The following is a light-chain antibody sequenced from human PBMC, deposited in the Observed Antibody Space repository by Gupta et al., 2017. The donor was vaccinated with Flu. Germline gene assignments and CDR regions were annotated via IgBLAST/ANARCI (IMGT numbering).Light chain of an antibody. CDR2: EDR. Sequence: SYELTQPPSVSVSPGQTASITCSGDKLGDKYARWYQQKPGQSPVLVIYEDRKRPSGIPERFSGSNSGNTATLTISGTQARDEADYYCQAWDSSTEVFGGGTKLTVL. V-gene: IGLV3-1*01. CDR1: KLGDKY. CDR3: QAWDSSTEV. J-gene: IGLJ3*02.